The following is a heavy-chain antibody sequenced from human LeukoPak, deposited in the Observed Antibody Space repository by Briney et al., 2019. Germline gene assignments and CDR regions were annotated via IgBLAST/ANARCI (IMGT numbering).Heavy chain of an antibody. J-gene: IGHJ4*02. V-gene: IGHV3-7*01. CDR1: GFTFSSYW. CDR2: IKQDGSEK. CDR3: ARVDRPPYYDFWSGYGRVDY. Sequence: GGSLRLSCAASGFTFSSYWMSWVRQAPGKGLEWVANIKQDGSEKHYVDSVKGRFIISRDNAKNSLYLQMNSLRAEDTAVYYCARVDRPPYYDFWSGYGRVDYWGQGTLVTVSS. D-gene: IGHD3-3*01.